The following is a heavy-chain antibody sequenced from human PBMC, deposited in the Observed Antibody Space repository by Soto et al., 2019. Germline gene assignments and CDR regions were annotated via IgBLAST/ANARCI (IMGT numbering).Heavy chain of an antibody. Sequence: PGGSVRLSCVASGFTLTAYTMNWVRQAPGTGLEWVSSINGRSNYKYYSDSVKGRFTISRDNTQNSLFLQMSRLGPEDTATYYCVREDGVVGVSSGLDSWGQGTLVTVSS. V-gene: IGHV3-21*01. CDR2: INGRSNYK. CDR3: VREDGVVGVSSGLDS. D-gene: IGHD1-26*01. J-gene: IGHJ4*02. CDR1: GFTLTAYT.